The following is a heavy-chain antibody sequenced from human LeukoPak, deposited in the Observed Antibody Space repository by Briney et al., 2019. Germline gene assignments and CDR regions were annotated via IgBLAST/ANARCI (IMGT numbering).Heavy chain of an antibody. V-gene: IGHV5-10-1*01. CDR1: GYTFTSYW. CDR2: IDPSDSYT. Sequence: GEPLRISCKGSGYTFTSYWITWVRQMPGKGLEWMGRIDPSDSYTNYSPSFQGHVTISADKSISTAYLQWSSLKALDTAMYYCARGYSGYDAVDYWGQGTLVTVSS. D-gene: IGHD5-12*01. J-gene: IGHJ4*02. CDR3: ARGYSGYDAVDY.